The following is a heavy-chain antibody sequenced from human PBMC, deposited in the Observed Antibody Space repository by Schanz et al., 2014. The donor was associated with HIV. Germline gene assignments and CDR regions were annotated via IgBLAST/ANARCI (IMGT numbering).Heavy chain of an antibody. D-gene: IGHD2-21*02. CDR2: LWYDGTNS. CDR3: ACDISTYGVGVCPAQFDP. J-gene: IGHJ5*02. V-gene: IGHV3-33*03. Sequence: QVQLVESGGCVVQPGPSLRLSCAVSGFTFSTYGMHWVRQAPGKGLDWVAALWYDGTNSLYADSVKGRFTISRDDFTDMLYLQMIRLGAEATATYYSACDISTYGVGVCPAQFDPRGQGTLVTVSS. CDR1: GFTFSTYG.